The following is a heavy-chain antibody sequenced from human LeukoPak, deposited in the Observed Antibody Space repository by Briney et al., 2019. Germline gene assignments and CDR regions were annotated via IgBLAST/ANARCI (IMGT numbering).Heavy chain of an antibody. CDR1: NVSFPDHY. Sequence: SETLSLTCTVSNVSFPDHYWSWLRQSPGKGLEWIGYVYYSALTNYNPSLKSRVTISVDTSKNQFSLKLSSVTAADTAVYYCARVREVQRKGAGIQTYYCDYWGQGTLVTVFS. CDR2: VYYSALT. D-gene: IGHD3-10*01. CDR3: ARVREVQRKGAGIQTYYCDY. J-gene: IGHJ4*02. V-gene: IGHV4-59*11.